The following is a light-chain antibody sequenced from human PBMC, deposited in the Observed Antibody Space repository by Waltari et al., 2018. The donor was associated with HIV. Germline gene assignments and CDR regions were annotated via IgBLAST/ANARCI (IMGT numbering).Light chain of an antibody. J-gene: IGLJ2*01. CDR2: EHN. CDR3: CAYAGCLE. CDR1: SSDTGNYNL. Sequence: QSALTQPASVSGSPGQSITISCTGTSSDTGNYNLVSWYQLYPGKAPKLIIYEHNKLPSGVSNRFSGSKSADTASLTISGLQAEDEAAYYCCAYAGCLEFGGGTKLTVL. V-gene: IGLV2-23*01.